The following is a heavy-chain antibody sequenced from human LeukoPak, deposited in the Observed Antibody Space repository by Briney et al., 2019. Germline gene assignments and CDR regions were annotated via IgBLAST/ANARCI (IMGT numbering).Heavy chain of an antibody. J-gene: IGHJ4*02. V-gene: IGHV4-61*02. Sequence: PSETLSLTCTVSGGSISSGSYYWSSIRQPAGKGLEWIGRIYTSGSTNYNPSLKSRVTRSVDTSKNQFSLKLSSVTAADTAVYYCARVKDTAMGVWGQGTLVTVSS. D-gene: IGHD5-18*01. CDR3: ARVKDTAMGV. CDR2: IYTSGST. CDR1: GGSISSGSYY.